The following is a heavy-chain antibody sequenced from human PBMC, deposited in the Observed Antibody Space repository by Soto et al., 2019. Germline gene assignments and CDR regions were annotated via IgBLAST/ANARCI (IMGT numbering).Heavy chain of an antibody. CDR1: GYTFTSYD. V-gene: IGHV1-8*01. D-gene: IGHD3-3*01. CDR2: MNPNSGNT. Sequence: QVQLVQSGAEVKKPGASVKVSCKASGYTFTSYDINWVRQATGQGLEWMGWMNPNSGNTGYAQKFQGRVTMTRTTSISTAYMELSRLRSEDTAVYYCARVLSWASYYDFWSGYYNYYYYGMDVWGQGTTVTVSS. CDR3: ARVLSWASYYDFWSGYYNYYYYGMDV. J-gene: IGHJ6*02.